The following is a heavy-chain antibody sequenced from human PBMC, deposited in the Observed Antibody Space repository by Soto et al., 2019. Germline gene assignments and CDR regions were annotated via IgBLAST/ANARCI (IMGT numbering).Heavy chain of an antibody. V-gene: IGHV3-48*01. CDR3: AREPYGDRPLGYFDL. J-gene: IGHJ2*01. CDR2: ISRGSGTI. CDR1: GFTFSTYN. Sequence: EVQLVESGGGLVQPGGSLRLSCAASGFTFSTYNIHWVRQAPGEGLEWVSGISRGSGTIFYADSVKGRFTISRDNAKNSVYLQMNSLRAEDTAVYYCAREPYGDRPLGYFDLWGRGTLVTVSS. D-gene: IGHD2-21*02.